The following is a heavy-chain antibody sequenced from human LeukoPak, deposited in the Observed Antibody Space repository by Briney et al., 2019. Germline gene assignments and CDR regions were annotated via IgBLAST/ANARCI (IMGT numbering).Heavy chain of an antibody. CDR1: GFTFSNYA. CDR2: ISSGGTYE. D-gene: IGHD3-10*01. J-gene: IGHJ4*02. CDR3: ARDSTYYYDSGSSGPHYFDN. V-gene: IGHV3-30*01. Sequence: PGKSLRLSCAASGFTFSNYAMHWVRQAPGKGLEWVSLISSGGTYEYYADSVKGRFTISRDNSKNTLYLQLNSLRAEDTAVYYSARDSTYYYDSGSSGPHYFDNWGQGTLVTVSS.